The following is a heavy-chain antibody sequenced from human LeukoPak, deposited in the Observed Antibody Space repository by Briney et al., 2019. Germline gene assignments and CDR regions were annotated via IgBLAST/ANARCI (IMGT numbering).Heavy chain of an antibody. Sequence: AGGSLILSCTASGFIFSDSYMSWIRQAPGKGLEWVSYISSSGNTIYYADSVKGRFTISRDNAKNSLYLQMNSLRAEDTAVYYCARDRSGAYYDSSGYYYLPIDYWGQGTLVTVSS. D-gene: IGHD3-22*01. CDR2: ISSSGNTI. V-gene: IGHV3-11*04. CDR3: ARDRSGAYYDSSGYYYLPIDY. J-gene: IGHJ4*02. CDR1: GFIFSDSY.